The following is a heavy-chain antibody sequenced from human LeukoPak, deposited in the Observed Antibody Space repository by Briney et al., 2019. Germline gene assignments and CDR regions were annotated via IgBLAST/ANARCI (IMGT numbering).Heavy chain of an antibody. J-gene: IGHJ6*03. CDR1: GYTFTSYG. D-gene: IGHD1/OR15-1a*01. V-gene: IGHV1-18*01. CDR2: ISAYNGNT. CDR3: ARNPGPNYYYYYMDV. Sequence: ASVKVSCKASGYTFTSYGISWVRQAPGQGLEWMGWISAYNGNTNYAQKLQGRVTMTTDTSTSTAYMELRSLRSDDTAVYYCARNPGPNYYYYYMDVWGKGTTVTVSS.